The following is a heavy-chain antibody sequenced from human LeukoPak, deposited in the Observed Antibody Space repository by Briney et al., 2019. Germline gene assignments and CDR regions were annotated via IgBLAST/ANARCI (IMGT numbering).Heavy chain of an antibody. CDR2: ISSSSSYI. CDR1: GFTFSSYS. V-gene: IGHV3-21*01. Sequence: GGSLRLSCAASGFTFSSYSMNWVRQAPGKGLEWVSSISSSSSYIYYADSVKGRFTISRDNAKNSLFLQMNSLRAEDTALYYCARAGMDGRGYYQGFDYWGQGTLVTVSS. D-gene: IGHD3-22*01. J-gene: IGHJ4*02. CDR3: ARAGMDGRGYYQGFDY.